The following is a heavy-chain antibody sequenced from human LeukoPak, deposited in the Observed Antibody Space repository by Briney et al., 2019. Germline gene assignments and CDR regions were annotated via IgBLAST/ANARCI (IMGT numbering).Heavy chain of an antibody. D-gene: IGHD6-25*01. CDR2: ISAYNGNT. Sequence: ASVKVSCKASGYTFTSYGISWVRQAPGQGLEWMGWISAYNGNTNYAQKLQGRVTMTTDTSTSTAYMELGSLRSDDTAVYYCARVPRIAAAGGYYMDVWGKGTTVTVSS. V-gene: IGHV1-18*01. CDR1: GYTFTSYG. J-gene: IGHJ6*03. CDR3: ARVPRIAAAGGYYMDV.